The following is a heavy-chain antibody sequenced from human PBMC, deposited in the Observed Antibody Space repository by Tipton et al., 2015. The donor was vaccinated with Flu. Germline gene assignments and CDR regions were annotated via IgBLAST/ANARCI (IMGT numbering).Heavy chain of an antibody. V-gene: IGHV4-39*01. Sequence: TLSLTCTVSGGSISSSSYYWGWIRQPPGKGLEWIGSIYYSGSTYYNPSLKSRVTISVDTSKNQFSLKLSSVTAADTAVYYCARRRRDRPYYYGSGTYYYYMDVWGKGTTVTVSS. J-gene: IGHJ6*03. CDR3: ARRRRDRPYYYGSGTYYYYMDV. CDR1: GGSISSSSYY. D-gene: IGHD3-10*01. CDR2: IYYSGST.